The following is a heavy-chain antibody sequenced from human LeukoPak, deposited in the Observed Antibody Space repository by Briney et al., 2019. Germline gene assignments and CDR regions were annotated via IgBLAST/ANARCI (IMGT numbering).Heavy chain of an antibody. J-gene: IGHJ6*03. D-gene: IGHD2-2*01. V-gene: IGHV1-69*01. Sequence: GSSVKVSCKASGGTFSSYAISWVRQAPGQGLEWMGGIIPIFGTANYAQKFQGRVTITADESTSTAYMELSSLRSEDTAVYYCARDWGPEGRDIVVVPTASSYYYYMDVWGKGTTVTVSS. CDR2: IIPIFGTA. CDR1: GGTFSSYA. CDR3: ARDWGPEGRDIVVVPTASSYYYYMDV.